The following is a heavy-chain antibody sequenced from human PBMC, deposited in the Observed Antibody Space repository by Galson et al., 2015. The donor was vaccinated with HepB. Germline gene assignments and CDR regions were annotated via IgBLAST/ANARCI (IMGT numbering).Heavy chain of an antibody. V-gene: IGHV1-46*01. D-gene: IGHD3-10*01. CDR3: ARDAVIPYGSGSYGRGNWFDP. CDR1: GYTFTSYY. CDR2: INPSGGST. J-gene: IGHJ5*02. Sequence: SVKVSCKASGYTFTSYYMHWVRQAPGQGLEWMGIINPSGGSTSYAQKFQGRVTMTRDTSTSTVYMELSSLRSEDTAVYYCARDAVIPYGSGSYGRGNWFDPWGQGTLVTVSS.